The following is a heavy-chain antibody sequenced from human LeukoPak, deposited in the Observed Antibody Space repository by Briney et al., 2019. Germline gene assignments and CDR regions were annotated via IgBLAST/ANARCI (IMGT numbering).Heavy chain of an antibody. CDR1: GGSITNYY. D-gene: IGHD2-2*01. CDR2: FQTSDNT. Sequence: PSETLSLTCTVSGGSITNYYWSWIRQPAGKGLEWIGRFQTSDNTNYNPSLKSRVTMPVDTSKNQFSLTLTSVTAADTAVYYCAREVPRDAGARYFVLWGRGTPVSASS. CDR3: AREVPRDAGARYFVL. V-gene: IGHV4-4*07. J-gene: IGHJ2*01.